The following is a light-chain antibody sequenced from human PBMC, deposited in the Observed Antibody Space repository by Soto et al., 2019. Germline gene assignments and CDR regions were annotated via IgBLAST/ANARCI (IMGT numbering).Light chain of an antibody. J-gene: IGKJ1*01. CDR2: GAS. V-gene: IGKV3-20*01. CDR1: QSISSSY. Sequence: EIVLTQSPGTLSLSPGERATLSCRASQSISSSYLAWYQQKPGQAPRPLIYGASSRATGIPDRFSGSGSGTVFTLSISRLEPEDFAVYYCHQYVSSPWTFGQGTKVEIK. CDR3: HQYVSSPWT.